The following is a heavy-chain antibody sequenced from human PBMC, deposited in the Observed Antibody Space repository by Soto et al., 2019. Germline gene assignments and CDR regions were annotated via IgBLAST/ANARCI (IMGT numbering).Heavy chain of an antibody. D-gene: IGHD6-25*01. CDR1: VGSISSYY. CDR2: KYTSGST. CDR3: ARTRGIAAAWFDP. J-gene: IGHJ5*02. Sequence: QVQLQESGPGLVKPSETLSLTCTVSVGSISSYYWSWIRQPAGTGLEWIGRKYTSGSTNYNPSLKGRVTMSVDTSKNQCSLKLSSVTAADTAVYYCARTRGIAAAWFDPWGQGTLVTVSS. V-gene: IGHV4-4*07.